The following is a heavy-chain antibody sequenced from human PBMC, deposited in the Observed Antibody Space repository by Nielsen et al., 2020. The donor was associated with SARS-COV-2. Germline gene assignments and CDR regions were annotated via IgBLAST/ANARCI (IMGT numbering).Heavy chain of an antibody. Sequence: GGSLRLSCAASGFTFSNYGMHWVRQAPGKGLEWVAVISYDGSNKYYADSVKGRFTISRDNSKNTLYLQMNSLRAEDTAVYYCAKPRPYGGYTYFDYWGQGTLVTVSS. CDR2: ISYDGSNK. D-gene: IGHD5-12*01. V-gene: IGHV3-30*18. CDR1: GFTFSNYG. J-gene: IGHJ4*02. CDR3: AKPRPYGGYTYFDY.